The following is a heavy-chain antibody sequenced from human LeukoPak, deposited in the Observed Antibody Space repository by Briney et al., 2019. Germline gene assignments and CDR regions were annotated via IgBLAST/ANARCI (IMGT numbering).Heavy chain of an antibody. D-gene: IGHD2-15*01. CDR2: INHSGST. CDR3: ARIVVVVAAANWFDP. J-gene: IGHJ5*02. Sequence: SETLSLTCAVYGGSFSGYYWSWIRQPPGKGLEWIGEINHSGSTNYNPSLKSRVTISVDTSKNQFSLKLSSVTAADTAVYYCARIVVVVAAANWFDPWGQGALVTVSS. V-gene: IGHV4-34*01. CDR1: GGSFSGYY.